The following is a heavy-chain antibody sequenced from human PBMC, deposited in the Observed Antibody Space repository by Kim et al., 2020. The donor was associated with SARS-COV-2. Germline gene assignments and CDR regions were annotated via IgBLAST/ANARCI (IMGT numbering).Heavy chain of an antibody. Sequence: AQKFKGRVTITAEKSTSTAYMERSSLRSEDTAVYYCAREGYSGYDSPFDYWGQGTLVTVSS. CDR3: AREGYSGYDSPFDY. V-gene: IGHV1-69*04. J-gene: IGHJ4*02. D-gene: IGHD5-12*01.